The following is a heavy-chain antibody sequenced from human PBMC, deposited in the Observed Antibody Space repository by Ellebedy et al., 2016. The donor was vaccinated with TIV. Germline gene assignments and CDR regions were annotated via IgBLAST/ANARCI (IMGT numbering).Heavy chain of an antibody. CDR2: IYYSGTT. CDR1: GGSVSSGSYY. D-gene: IGHD6-13*01. V-gene: IGHV4-61*01. Sequence: SETLSLTXTVSGGSVSSGSYYWSWIRQPPGKGLEWIGYIYYSGTTNYNPSLKSRVTISVDTSKNQFSLKLSSVTAADTAVYYWARDQGSSRYYGLHKGTTTPLYYFDYWGQGTLVTVSS. J-gene: IGHJ4*02. CDR3: ARDQGSSRYYGLHKGTTTPLYYFDY.